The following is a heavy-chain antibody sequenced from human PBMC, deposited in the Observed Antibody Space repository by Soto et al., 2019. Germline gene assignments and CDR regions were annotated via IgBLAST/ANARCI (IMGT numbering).Heavy chain of an antibody. Sequence: GGSLRLSCAASGFTFSSYAMSWVRQAPGKGLEWVSAISGSGGSTYYADSVKGRFTISRDNSKNTLYLQMNSLRAEDTAVYYCARVSITMIVVVPPGAFDIWGQGTMVTVSS. D-gene: IGHD3-22*01. CDR3: ARVSITMIVVVPPGAFDI. CDR1: GFTFSSYA. V-gene: IGHV3-23*01. CDR2: ISGSGGST. J-gene: IGHJ3*02.